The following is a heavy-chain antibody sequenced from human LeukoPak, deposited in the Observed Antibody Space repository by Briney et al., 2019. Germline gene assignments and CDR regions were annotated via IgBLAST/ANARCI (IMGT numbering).Heavy chain of an antibody. D-gene: IGHD1-26*01. CDR3: ARGEGYYFDY. J-gene: IGHJ4*02. V-gene: IGHV3-30-3*01. Sequence: GGSLRLSCAASRFTFSNYAMSWVRQAPGKGLEWVAVISYDGSNKYYADSVKGRFTISRDNSKNTLYLQMNSLRAEDTAVYYCARGEGYYFDYWGQGTLVTVSS. CDR1: RFTFSNYA. CDR2: ISYDGSNK.